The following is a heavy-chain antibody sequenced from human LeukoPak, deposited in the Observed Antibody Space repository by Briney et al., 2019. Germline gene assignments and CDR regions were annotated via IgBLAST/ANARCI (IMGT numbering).Heavy chain of an antibody. CDR3: ARQRRISQDWFDP. V-gene: IGHV5-51*01. D-gene: IGHD2-15*01. CDR2: IYPGDSDT. J-gene: IGHJ5*02. CDR1: GYSFTSYW. Sequence: GESLKISCKGSGYSFTSYWIGWVRQMPGKGLEWMGIIYPGDSDTRYSPSFQGQVTISADKSISTAYLQWSSLKAPDTAMYYCARQRRISQDWFDPWGQGTLVTVSS.